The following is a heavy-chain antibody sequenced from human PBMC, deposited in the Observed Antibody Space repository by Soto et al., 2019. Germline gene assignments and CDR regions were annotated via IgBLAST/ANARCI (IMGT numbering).Heavy chain of an antibody. CDR2: ISYDGSNK. J-gene: IGHJ4*02. CDR3: AKDQVPAMVTSGIDY. D-gene: IGHD5-18*01. V-gene: IGHV3-30*18. CDR1: GFTFSSYG. Sequence: QVQLVESGGGVVQPGRSLRLSCAASGFTFSSYGMHWVRQAPGKGLEWVAVISYDGSNKYYADSVKGRFTISRDNSKNTLYLQMNSLRAEETAVYYCAKDQVPAMVTSGIDYWGQGTLVTVSS.